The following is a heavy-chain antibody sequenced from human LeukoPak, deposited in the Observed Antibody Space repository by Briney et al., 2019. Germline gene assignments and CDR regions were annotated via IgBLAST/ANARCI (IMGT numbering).Heavy chain of an antibody. CDR2: MNPNSGNT. D-gene: IGHD3-22*01. Sequence: ASVKVSCKASGYTFTSYDINWVRQATGQGLEWMGWMNPNSGNTGYAQKFQGRVTITRNTSISTAYMELSSLRSEDTAVYYCARVRGVYSDYDKRLGAFDIWGQGTMVTVSS. V-gene: IGHV1-8*03. CDR1: GYTFTSYD. CDR3: ARVRGVYSDYDKRLGAFDI. J-gene: IGHJ3*02.